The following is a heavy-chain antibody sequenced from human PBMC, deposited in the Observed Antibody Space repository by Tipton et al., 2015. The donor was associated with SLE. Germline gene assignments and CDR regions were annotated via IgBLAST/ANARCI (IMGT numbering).Heavy chain of an antibody. CDR2: ISAYNGNT. D-gene: IGHD3-10*01. J-gene: IGHJ6*02. CDR1: GYTFTSYG. V-gene: IGHV1-18*04. CDR3: ARGAALVRGVIISYYYYGMDV. Sequence: QLVQSGAEVKKPGASVKVSCKASGYTFTSYGISWVRQAPGQGLEWMGWISAYNGNTNYAQKLQGRVTMTTDTSTSTAYMELRSLRSDDTAVYYCARGAALVRGVIISYYYYGMDVWGQGTTVTVSS.